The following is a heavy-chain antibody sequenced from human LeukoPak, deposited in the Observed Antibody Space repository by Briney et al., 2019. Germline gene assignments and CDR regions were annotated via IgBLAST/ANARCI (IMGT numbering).Heavy chain of an antibody. CDR2: INGDESST. CDR1: GFTFSSYW. CDR3: ASRNKWSGYYDYYYYYMDV. J-gene: IGHJ6*03. V-gene: IGHV3-74*01. D-gene: IGHD3-3*01. Sequence: GGSLRLSCLVSGFTFSSYWMHWVRQAPGKGLVWVSRINGDESSTTYADSVKGRFTISRDNAKNTLYLQMNSRRSEDTAGYYCASRNKWSGYYDYYYYYMDVWGKGTTVTVSS.